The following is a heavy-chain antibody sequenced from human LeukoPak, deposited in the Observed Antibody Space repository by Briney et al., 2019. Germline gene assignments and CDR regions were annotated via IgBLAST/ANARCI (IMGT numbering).Heavy chain of an antibody. CDR3: EKASGQWLPPYYFAY. V-gene: IGHV3-33*03. CDR2: IWYHGSKI. CDR1: GFSFRSHA. Sequence: GRSLRLSCAASGFSFRSHALHWVRQAPGKGPEWVAIIWYHGSKIYYADSVKGRFTISRDESKSTLYLQMNSLRGEAPAVYWCEKASGQWLPPYYFAYWGEGTRVSVS. J-gene: IGHJ4*02. D-gene: IGHD6-19*01.